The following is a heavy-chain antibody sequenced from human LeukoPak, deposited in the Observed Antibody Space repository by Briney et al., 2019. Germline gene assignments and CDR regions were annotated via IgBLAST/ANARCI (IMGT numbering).Heavy chain of an antibody. D-gene: IGHD2-15*01. CDR1: GFTFSDYY. J-gene: IGHJ6*02. CDR2: IRNKANSYTT. Sequence: GGSLGLSCAASGFTFSDYYMDWVRQAPGMGLEWVGRIRNKANSYTTEYAASVSGRFTISRDDSKDSLCLQMNSLKTEDTAVYYCARESKLGAAPTGGYYYYGMDVWGQGTTVTVSS. CDR3: ARESKLGAAPTGGYYYYGMDV. V-gene: IGHV3-72*01.